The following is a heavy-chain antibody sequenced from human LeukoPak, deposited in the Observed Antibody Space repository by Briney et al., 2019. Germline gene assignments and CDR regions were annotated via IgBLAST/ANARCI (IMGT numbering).Heavy chain of an antibody. V-gene: IGHV3-74*01. CDR1: GFTFSSYW. CDR3: AKETNWNDAGRYFDY. CDR2: INSDGTT. Sequence: PGGSLRLSCAASGFTFSSYWMHWVRQVPGKGLVWVSRINSDGTTSYADSVKGRFTISRDNAKNTLYLQMDSLRAEDTAVYYCAKETNWNDAGRYFDYWGQGTLVTVSS. D-gene: IGHD1-20*01. J-gene: IGHJ4*02.